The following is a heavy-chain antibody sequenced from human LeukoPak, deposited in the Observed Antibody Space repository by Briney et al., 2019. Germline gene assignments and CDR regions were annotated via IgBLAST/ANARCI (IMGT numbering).Heavy chain of an antibody. CDR1: GYTLTESS. D-gene: IGHD3-22*01. CDR3: ARAITMIVVVSYYFDY. Sequence: ASVKVSCKVSGYTLTESSMHWVRQAPGKGLEWMGGFDPEEGETIYAQKFQGRVTMTEDTSTDTAYMELSSLRSEDTAVYYCARAITMIVVVSYYFDYWGQGTLVTVSS. V-gene: IGHV1-24*01. J-gene: IGHJ4*02. CDR2: FDPEEGET.